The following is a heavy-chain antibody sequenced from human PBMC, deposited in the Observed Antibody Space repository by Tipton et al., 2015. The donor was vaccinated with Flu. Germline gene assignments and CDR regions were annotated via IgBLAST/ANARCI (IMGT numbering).Heavy chain of an antibody. D-gene: IGHD4-23*01. J-gene: IGHJ6*02. CDR2: TKADGSER. Sequence: SLRLSCEASGFTISSYWMNWVRQAPGKGLEWVANTKADGSERYYVDSVKGRFTISRDNAKNSLYLHMNSLRAEDTAVYYCVSWMVTWGQGTTVTVSS. CDR3: VSWMVT. V-gene: IGHV3-7*01. CDR1: GFTISSYW.